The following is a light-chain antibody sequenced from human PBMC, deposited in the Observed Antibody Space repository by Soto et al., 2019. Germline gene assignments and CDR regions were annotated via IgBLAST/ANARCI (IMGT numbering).Light chain of an antibody. J-gene: IGKJ1*01. V-gene: IGKV3-20*01. Sequence: EIVLTQSPGTLSLPPGERATLSCRASQSVSSSYLAWYQQKPGQAPRLLIYGASSRATGIPDRFSGSGSGTDFTLTISRLEPEDFAVYYCQQPGTVGQGTKVDIK. CDR1: QSVSSSY. CDR3: QQPGT. CDR2: GAS.